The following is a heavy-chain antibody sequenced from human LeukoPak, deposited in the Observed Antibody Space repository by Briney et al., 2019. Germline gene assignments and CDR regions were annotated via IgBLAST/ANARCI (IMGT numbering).Heavy chain of an antibody. D-gene: IGHD1-26*01. V-gene: IGHV4-39*07. CDR2: IHYTGNT. CDR3: ARVVSVVGATFDY. Sequence: SETLSLTCTVSGGSISSSSYYWGWIRQPPGKGLEWIGSIHYTGNTYQNPSLKSRVTMSADTSNNQFSLDLTSATATDTAVYYCARVVSVVGATFDYWGQGILVTVSS. CDR1: GGSISSSSYY. J-gene: IGHJ4*02.